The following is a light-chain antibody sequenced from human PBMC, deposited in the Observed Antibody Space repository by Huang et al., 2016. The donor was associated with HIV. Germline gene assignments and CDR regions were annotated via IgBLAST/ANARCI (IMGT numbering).Light chain of an antibody. CDR1: QGIGNS. CDR3: QQYHEWPRT. Sequence: ERVLTQSPGTLSVSPGERATRSCRPSQGIGNSLAWYQLKPGQAPRLLIYETFIRASDIPARFSGGGSEIDFTLTISGLQSEDSAVYYCQQYHEWPRTFGQGTKVEIK. CDR2: ETF. J-gene: IGKJ2*01. V-gene: IGKV3-15*01.